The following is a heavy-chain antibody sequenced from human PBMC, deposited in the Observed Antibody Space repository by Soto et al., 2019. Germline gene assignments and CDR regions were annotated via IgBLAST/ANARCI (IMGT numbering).Heavy chain of an antibody. CDR1: GVSLSGSRYY. V-gene: IGHV4-31*01. CDR3: GSANGMDV. CDR2: TRYGGIP. J-gene: IGHJ6*02. Sequence: QVQLQESGPGLVEPSQTLSLTCTVSGVSLSGSRYYWSWIRQVPGKGLEWIGFTRYGGIPYHNPSLQILVTLSVPSSTNQFSLRLTSLTAADTAVYYCGSANGMDVWGRGTTVIVS. D-gene: IGHD6-6*01.